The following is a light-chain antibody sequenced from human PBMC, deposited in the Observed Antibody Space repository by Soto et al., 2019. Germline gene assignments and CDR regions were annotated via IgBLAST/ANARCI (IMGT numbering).Light chain of an antibody. J-gene: IGKJ4*01. CDR1: EDISNF. CDR3: EQYHNLLLS. V-gene: IGKV1-33*01. Sequence: DIQMTQSPSSLSASVGDRVTISCQATEDISNFLNWYQQKPGKAPKLLIYDASNLEAGVPSRFSGGGSGTHFTLTISSLQPEDFATYYCEQYHNLLLSFGGGTKGDIK. CDR2: DAS.